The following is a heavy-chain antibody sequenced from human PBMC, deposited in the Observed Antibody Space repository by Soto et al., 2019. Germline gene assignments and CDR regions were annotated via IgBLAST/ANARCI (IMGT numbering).Heavy chain of an antibody. CDR3: ARGYYDFWSGSSDAFDI. V-gene: IGHV4-59*01. CDR1: GGSISSYY. J-gene: IGHJ3*02. D-gene: IGHD3-3*01. Sequence: SETLSLTCTVSGGSISSYYWSWIRQPPGKGLEWIGYIYYSGSTNYNPSLKSRVTISVDTSKNQFSLKLSSVTAADTAVYYCARGYYDFWSGSSDAFDIWGQGTMVTVSS. CDR2: IYYSGST.